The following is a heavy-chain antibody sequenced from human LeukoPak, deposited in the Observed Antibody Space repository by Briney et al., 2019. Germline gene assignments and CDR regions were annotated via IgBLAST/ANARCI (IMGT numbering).Heavy chain of an antibody. CDR2: ISGSGGST. Sequence: GGSLRLSCAASGFTFSSYAMSWVRQAPGKGLEWVSAISGSGGSTYYADSVKGRFTISRDNSKNTLYLQMNSLRAEDTAVYYCAKDIGGGTAMAPRFDYWGQGTLATVSS. CDR1: GFTFSSYA. V-gene: IGHV3-23*01. CDR3: AKDIGGGTAMAPRFDY. J-gene: IGHJ4*02. D-gene: IGHD5-18*01.